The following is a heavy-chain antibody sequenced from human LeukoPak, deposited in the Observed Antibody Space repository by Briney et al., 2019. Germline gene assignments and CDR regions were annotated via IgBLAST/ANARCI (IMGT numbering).Heavy chain of an antibody. D-gene: IGHD4-11*01. CDR2: IYTSGST. V-gene: IGHV4-4*07. J-gene: IGHJ6*03. CDR3: AGINTVTTTQRYYYYYMDV. CDR1: GGSISSYY. Sequence: SETLSLTCTVSGGSISSYYWSWIRQPAGKGLEWIGRIYTSGSTNYNPSLKSRVTMSVDTSKNQLSLKLSSVTAADTAVYYCAGINTVTTTQRYYYYYMDVWGKGTTVTVSS.